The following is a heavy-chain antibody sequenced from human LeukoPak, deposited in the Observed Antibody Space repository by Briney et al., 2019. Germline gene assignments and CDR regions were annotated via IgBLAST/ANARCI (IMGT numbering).Heavy chain of an antibody. CDR2: IYYSGST. J-gene: IGHJ4*02. D-gene: IGHD5-24*01. CDR3: ARDLGYNYWHYYFDY. V-gene: IGHV4-59*01. CDR1: GGSISSYY. Sequence: PSETLSLTCTVSGGSISSYYWSRIRQPPGKGLEWIGYIYYSGSTNYNPSLKSRVTISVDTSKNQFSLKLSSVTAADTAVYYCARDLGYNYWHYYFDYWGQGTLVTVSS.